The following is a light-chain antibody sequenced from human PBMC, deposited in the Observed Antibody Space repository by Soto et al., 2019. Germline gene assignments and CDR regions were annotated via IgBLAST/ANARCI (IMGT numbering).Light chain of an antibody. CDR2: EVS. V-gene: IGLV2-14*01. CDR1: TSDVGGFDS. Sequence: QSALTQPASVSGSPGQSITISCTATTSDVGGFDSVSWYQQHPGTAPRVIIYEVSNRPSGVSYRFSGSNSANTASLTISGLQADDEADYYCSSYTTSDAWLFGGGTKLTVL. CDR3: SSYTTSDAWL. J-gene: IGLJ3*02.